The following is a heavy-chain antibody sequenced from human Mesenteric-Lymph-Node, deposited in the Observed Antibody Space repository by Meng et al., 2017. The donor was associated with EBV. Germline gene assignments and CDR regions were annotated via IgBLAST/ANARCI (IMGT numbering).Heavy chain of an antibody. Sequence: QLHLQEQVPCSVKPLHTLSFTCGGCGASISGGGYYWSWIRQPPGKGLEWIGYISYSGNTYYNTSLKSRLTISLGTSKNQFSLKLKSVTAADTAVYYCARALYSGYDYFDWGQGTLVTVSS. CDR3: ARALYSGYDYFD. CDR1: GASISGGGYY. J-gene: IGHJ1*01. D-gene: IGHD5-12*01. V-gene: IGHV4-30-4*01. CDR2: ISYSGNT.